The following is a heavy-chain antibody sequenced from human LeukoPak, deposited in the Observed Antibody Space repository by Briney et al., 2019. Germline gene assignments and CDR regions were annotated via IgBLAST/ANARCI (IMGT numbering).Heavy chain of an antibody. J-gene: IGHJ6*02. D-gene: IGHD6-19*01. CDR2: ISYDGSNK. CDR3: ARGPGSGSSSRWAVAGSWGYYYYGMDV. V-gene: IGHV3-30-3*01. CDR1: GFTFSSYA. Sequence: GGSLRLSCAASGFTFSSYAMHWVRQAPGKGLEWVAVISYDGSNKYYADSVKGRFTISRDNSKNTLYLQMNSLRAEDTAVYYCARGPGSGSSSRWAVAGSWGYYYYGMDVWGQGTTVTVSS.